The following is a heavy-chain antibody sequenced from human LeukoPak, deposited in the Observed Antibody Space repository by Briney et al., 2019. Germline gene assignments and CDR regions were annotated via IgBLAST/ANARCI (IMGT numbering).Heavy chain of an antibody. Sequence: SQTLSLTCAISGDSVSSKTAAWNWIRLSPSRGLEWLSRTYYRSQWYNDYAVSVISRITVRPDTSKNQFSLELNSVTPEDTAVYYCASGWLYYFDSWGQGTLVTVSS. V-gene: IGHV6-1*01. J-gene: IGHJ4*02. CDR2: TYYRSQWYN. CDR1: GDSVSSKTAA. D-gene: IGHD6-19*01. CDR3: ASGWLYYFDS.